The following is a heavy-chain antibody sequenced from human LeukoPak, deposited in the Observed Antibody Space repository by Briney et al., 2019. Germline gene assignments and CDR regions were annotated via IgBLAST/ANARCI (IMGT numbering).Heavy chain of an antibody. Sequence: SQPLSYVPSRSTFHHHSMHLVRQAPASPLEWTALIWNDGSNKYYADSVKGRFTISRDNSKNTLYLQMNSLRAEDTAVYYCARDFYSSSSGGSVYWGQGSLVTVSS. D-gene: IGHD6-6*01. J-gene: IGHJ4*02. CDR3: ARDFYSSSSGGSVY. V-gene: IGHV3-33*01. CDR1: RSTFHHHS. CDR2: IWNDGSNK.